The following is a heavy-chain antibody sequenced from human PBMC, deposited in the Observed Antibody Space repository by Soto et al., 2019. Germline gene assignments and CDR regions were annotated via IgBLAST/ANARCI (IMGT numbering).Heavy chain of an antibody. Sequence: PWWSLRLSCCASGFTCSSYALSWFRQAPWKGLEWVSTISGSDGRTYSTDSVKGRFTISRDNSRNTAYLQMNSLRVEDTAVYYCAKGVSQYTPLALFDYWGRGTLVTVSS. V-gene: IGHV3-23*01. J-gene: IGHJ4*02. CDR2: ISGSDGRT. CDR3: AKGVSQYTPLALFDY. D-gene: IGHD5-18*01. CDR1: GFTCSSYA.